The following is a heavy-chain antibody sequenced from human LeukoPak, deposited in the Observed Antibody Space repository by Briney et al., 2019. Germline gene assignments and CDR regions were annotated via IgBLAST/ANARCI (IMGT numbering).Heavy chain of an antibody. Sequence: GGSLRLSCAASGFTFSSYAMSWVRQAPGRGLEWVSGISGSGDSTNYADSVKGRFTISRDNSKNTLYLQMNSLRAEDTAVYYCAKDQGTMAGLHYFDYWGQGTLVTVSS. J-gene: IGHJ4*02. D-gene: IGHD3-10*01. CDR3: AKDQGTMAGLHYFDY. CDR2: ISGSGDST. CDR1: GFTFSSYA. V-gene: IGHV3-23*01.